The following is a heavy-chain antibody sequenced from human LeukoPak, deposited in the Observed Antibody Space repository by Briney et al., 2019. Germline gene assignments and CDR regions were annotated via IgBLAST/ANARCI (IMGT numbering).Heavy chain of an antibody. J-gene: IGHJ4*02. V-gene: IGHV5-51*01. Sequence: GESLKISCKGSGYSFSSYWIGWVRQMPGKGLEGMGIIFPGDSDARYSPSFQGQVTISADKSVSTAYLQWNSLKASDTAIYYCARRWYSYDMFDFWGQGTLVTVSS. CDR3: ARRWYSYDMFDF. CDR2: IFPGDSDA. CDR1: GYSFSSYW. D-gene: IGHD5-18*01.